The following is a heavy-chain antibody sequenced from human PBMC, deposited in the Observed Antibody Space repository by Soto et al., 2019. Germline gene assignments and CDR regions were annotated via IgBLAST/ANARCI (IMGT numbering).Heavy chain of an antibody. V-gene: IGHV3-48*04. J-gene: IGHJ4*02. CDR3: ARDPREYYFDY. Sequence: GSLRLSCAASGFTFSSYSMSWIRQAPGKGLEWVSYISSSGSTIYYADSVKGRFTISRDNAKDSLYLQMNSLRAEDTAVYYCARDPREYYFDYWGQGTLVTVSS. CDR1: GFTFSSYS. CDR2: ISSSGSTI.